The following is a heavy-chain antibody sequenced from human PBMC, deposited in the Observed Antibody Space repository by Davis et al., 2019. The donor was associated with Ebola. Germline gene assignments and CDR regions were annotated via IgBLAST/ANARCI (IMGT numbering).Heavy chain of an antibody. CDR3: ARDSQHDQRYCRGGRCYPHAFDM. V-gene: IGHV3-23*01. CDR1: GFTFSSYA. D-gene: IGHD2-15*01. J-gene: IGHJ3*02. Sequence: GESLKISCAASGFTFSSYAMSWVRQAPGKGLEWVSTLGTRATTTYYADSVKGRFTSSRDNSKNTLYLQMNSLRPEDTAVYYCARDSQHDQRYCRGGRCYPHAFDMWGQGTMVTVSS. CDR2: LGTRATTT.